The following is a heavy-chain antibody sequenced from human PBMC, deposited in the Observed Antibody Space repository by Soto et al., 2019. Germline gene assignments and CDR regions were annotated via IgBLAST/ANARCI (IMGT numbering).Heavy chain of an antibody. CDR2: ISGSGGST. V-gene: IGHV3-23*01. CDR3: AKVRPTLVAAAGTSYDY. CDR1: GFTFSSYA. J-gene: IGHJ4*02. Sequence: PGGSLRLSCAASGFTFSSYAMSWVRQAPGKGPEWVSAISGSGGSTYYADSVKGRFTISRDNSKNTLYLQMNSLRAEDTAVYYCAKVRPTLVAAAGTSYDYWGQGTLVTVSS. D-gene: IGHD6-13*01.